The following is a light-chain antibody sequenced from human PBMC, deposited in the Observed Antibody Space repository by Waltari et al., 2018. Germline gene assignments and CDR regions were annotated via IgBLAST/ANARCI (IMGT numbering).Light chain of an antibody. J-gene: IGKJ1*01. CDR1: QSVSSY. V-gene: IGKV3-11*01. Sequence: VLTQSPATLSLSPGERATLSCRASQSVSSYLAWYQQKPGQAPRLLIYDASNRATGIPARFSGSGSGTDFTLTISSLEPEDFAVYYCQQRSNWPPTFGQGTKVEIK. CDR2: DAS. CDR3: QQRSNWPPT.